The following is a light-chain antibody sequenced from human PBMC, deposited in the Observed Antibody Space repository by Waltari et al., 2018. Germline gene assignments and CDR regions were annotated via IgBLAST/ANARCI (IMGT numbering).Light chain of an antibody. Sequence: QSVLTQPPSVSAAPGQKVTISCSGSSSNIYQNYVSWYQQVPGTAPKLLIYDSYQRPSGIPDRFSGSKSGTSASLVITGLQIGDEADYYCGTWDSSLSAGVFGGGTKLTVL. CDR2: DSY. V-gene: IGLV1-51*01. CDR1: SSNIYQNY. CDR3: GTWDSSLSAGV. J-gene: IGLJ2*01.